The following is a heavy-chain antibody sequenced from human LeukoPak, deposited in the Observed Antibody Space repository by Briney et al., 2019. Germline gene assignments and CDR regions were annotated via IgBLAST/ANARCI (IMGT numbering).Heavy chain of an antibody. J-gene: IGHJ3*02. V-gene: IGHV4-39*01. CDR3: ARIVGVVVITGADAFDI. CDR2: IYYSGTT. CDR1: GRSISGSSYY. Sequence: SETLSFTCTVSGRSISGSSYYWGWIRQPPGKGLEWIGNIYYSGTTYYNPSLKSRVTISVNTSKNHFSLKLSSVTAADTAVYYCARIVGVVVITGADAFDIWGQGTMVTVSS. D-gene: IGHD3-22*01.